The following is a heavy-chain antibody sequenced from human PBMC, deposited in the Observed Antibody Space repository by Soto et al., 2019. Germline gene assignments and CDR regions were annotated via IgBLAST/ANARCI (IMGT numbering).Heavy chain of an antibody. D-gene: IGHD2-2*01. CDR1: GYTFTGYY. CDR2: INPNSGGT. J-gene: IGHJ3*02. Sequence: ASVKVSCKASGYTFTGYYMHWVRQAPGQGLEWMGWINPNSGGTNYAQKFQGWVTMTRDTSISTAYMELSRLRSDDTAVYYCAREGGLRDIVVVPAASDAFDIWGQGTMVTVSS. V-gene: IGHV1-2*04. CDR3: AREGGLRDIVVVPAASDAFDI.